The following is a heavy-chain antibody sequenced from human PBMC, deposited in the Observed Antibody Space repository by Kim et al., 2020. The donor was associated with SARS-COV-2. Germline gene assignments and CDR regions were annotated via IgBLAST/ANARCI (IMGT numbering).Heavy chain of an antibody. Sequence: TANYAPKFQGRVTITADESTSTAYMGLSSLRSEDTAVYYCAGGIAAGFDYWGQGTLVTVSS. CDR3: AGGIAAGFDY. D-gene: IGHD6-13*01. V-gene: IGHV1-69*01. J-gene: IGHJ4*02. CDR2: TA.